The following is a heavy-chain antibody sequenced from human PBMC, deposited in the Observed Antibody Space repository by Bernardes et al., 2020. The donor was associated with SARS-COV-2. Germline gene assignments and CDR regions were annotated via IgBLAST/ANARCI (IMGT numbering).Heavy chain of an antibody. J-gene: IGHJ4*02. CDR2: INPNSGGT. CDR3: ATDFALYSSSSLDY. Sequence: SLMVSCKASGYTFTASYMSWVRQAPGQGLEWMGWINPNSGGTNYAQKFQGRVTMTCDTSISTAYMDLSRLRSDDTAVYYCATDFALYSSSSLDYWGQGTLVTVSS. V-gene: IGHV1-2*02. D-gene: IGHD6-6*01. CDR1: GYTFTASY.